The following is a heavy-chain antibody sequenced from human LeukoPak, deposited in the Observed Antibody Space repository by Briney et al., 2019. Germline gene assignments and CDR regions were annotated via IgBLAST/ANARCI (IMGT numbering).Heavy chain of an antibody. V-gene: IGHV3-30*19. D-gene: IGHD3-22*01. CDR1: GFTFSSYG. CDR2: IWYDGSNN. Sequence: WGSLRLSCAASGFTFSSYGMHWVRQAPGKGLEWVGVIWYDGSNNYYADSVKGRSIILGEYTEHFLIMHRNRMRAEDTAVYYCARDEYYYHSSGYYRYYYFGMDVWGQGTTVTASS. J-gene: IGHJ6*02. CDR3: ARDEYYYHSSGYYRYYYFGMDV.